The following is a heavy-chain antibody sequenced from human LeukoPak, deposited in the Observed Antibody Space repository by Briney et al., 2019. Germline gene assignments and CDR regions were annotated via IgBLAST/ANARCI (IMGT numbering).Heavy chain of an antibody. CDR1: GFTFSSYS. CDR3: ARDPNIFEYSGYDDTSDY. J-gene: IGHJ4*02. CDR2: ISSSSSYI. D-gene: IGHD5-12*01. Sequence: GGSLRLSCAASGFTFSSYSMNWVRQAPGKGLEWVSSISSSSSYIYYADSMKGRFTISRDNAKNSLYLQMNSLRAEDTAVYYCARDPNIFEYSGYDDTSDYWGQGTLVTVSS. V-gene: IGHV3-21*01.